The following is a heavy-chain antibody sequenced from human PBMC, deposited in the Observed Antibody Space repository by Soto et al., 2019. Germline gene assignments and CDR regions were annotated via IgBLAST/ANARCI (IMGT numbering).Heavy chain of an antibody. CDR2: INAGNGNT. CDR1: GYTFTSYA. CDR3: ARSIVVVTALDY. V-gene: IGHV1-3*01. J-gene: IGHJ4*02. D-gene: IGHD2-21*02. Sequence: ASVKVSCKASGYTFTSYAMHWVRQAPGQRLEWMGWINAGNGNTKYSQKFQGRVTITRDTSASTAYMELSSLRSEGTAVCYCARSIVVVTALDYWGQGTLVTVSS.